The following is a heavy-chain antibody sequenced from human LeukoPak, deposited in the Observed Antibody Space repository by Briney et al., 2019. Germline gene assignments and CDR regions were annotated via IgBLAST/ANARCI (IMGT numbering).Heavy chain of an antibody. CDR2: INPNSGGT. D-gene: IGHD3-9*01. CDR1: GYTFTNYG. J-gene: IGHJ4*02. Sequence: ASVKVSCKASGYTFTNYGISWARQAPGQGLEWMGWINPNSGGTNYAQKFQGRVTMTRDTSISTAYMELSRLRSDDTAVYYCAREMDYDILTGPPDYWGQGTLVTVSS. V-gene: IGHV1-2*02. CDR3: AREMDYDILTGPPDY.